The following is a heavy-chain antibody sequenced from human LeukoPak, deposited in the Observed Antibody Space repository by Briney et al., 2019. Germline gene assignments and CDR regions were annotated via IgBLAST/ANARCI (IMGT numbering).Heavy chain of an antibody. Sequence: GGSLRLSCAASGFTFSDHYMDWVRQAPGKGLEWVGRTRNKANSYTTEYAASVKGRFTISRDDSKNSLYLQMNSLKTEDTAVYYCARSRDGYNYMGYYFDYWGQGTLVTVSS. D-gene: IGHD5-24*01. CDR1: GFTFSDHY. CDR3: ARSRDGYNYMGYYFDY. V-gene: IGHV3-72*01. CDR2: TRNKANSYTT. J-gene: IGHJ4*02.